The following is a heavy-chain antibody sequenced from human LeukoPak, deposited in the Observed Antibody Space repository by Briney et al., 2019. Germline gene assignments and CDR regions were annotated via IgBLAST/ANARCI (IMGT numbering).Heavy chain of an antibody. J-gene: IGHJ4*02. CDR2: IKQDGSEK. CDR1: GFTFSSYW. CDR3: ARANTAMVPKFDY. D-gene: IGHD5-18*01. V-gene: IGHV3-7*01. Sequence: GGSLRLSCAASGFTFSSYWMSWVRQAPGKGLEWVANIKQDGSEKYYVDSVKGRFTISRDNAKNSLYLQMNSLRAEDTAVYYCARANTAMVPKFDYWGQGTLVTVSS.